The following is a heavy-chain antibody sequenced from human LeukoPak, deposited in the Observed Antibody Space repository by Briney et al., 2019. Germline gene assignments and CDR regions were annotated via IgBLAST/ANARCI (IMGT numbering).Heavy chain of an antibody. J-gene: IGHJ4*02. D-gene: IGHD6-6*01. CDR2: IIPIFGTA. Sequence: SVKVSCKASGGTFSSYAISWVRQAPGQGLEWMGGIIPIFGTANYAQKFQGRVTITADESTSTAYMELSSLRSEDTAVYYCARVTAARLYYFDYWGQGTLVTVSS. CDR1: GGTFSSYA. V-gene: IGHV1-69*01. CDR3: ARVTAARLYYFDY.